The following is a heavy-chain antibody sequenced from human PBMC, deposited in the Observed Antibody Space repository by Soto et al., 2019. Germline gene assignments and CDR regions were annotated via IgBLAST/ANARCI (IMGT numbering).Heavy chain of an antibody. CDR1: GGTFSNYG. CDR2: IIPLFRTP. V-gene: IGHV1-69*01. Sequence: QVQLVQSGAEVKKPGSSVKVSCKATGGTFSNYGVNWVRQAPGQGLEWMGGIIPLFRTPKYAQKFQGRVTITADDSTRTVYMELSSLRSEDTAVYYCARDGTLYDIISYYYLCWGQGTLVTVAS. D-gene: IGHD3-22*01. J-gene: IGHJ4*02. CDR3: ARDGTLYDIISYYYLC.